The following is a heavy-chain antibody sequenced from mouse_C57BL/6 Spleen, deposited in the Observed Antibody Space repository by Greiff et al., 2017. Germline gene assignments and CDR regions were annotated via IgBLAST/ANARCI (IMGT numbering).Heavy chain of an antibody. J-gene: IGHJ3*01. D-gene: IGHD2-5*01. CDR1: GFTFSSYG. CDR2: ISSGGSYT. CDR3: ARHNYSNFFAY. V-gene: IGHV5-6*02. Sequence: DVMLVESGGDLVKPGGSLKLSCAASGFTFSSYGMSWVRQTPDKRLEWVATISSGGSYTYYPASVKGRFTISRDKAKNTLYLQMSSLKSEDTAMYYCARHNYSNFFAYWGQGTLVTVSA.